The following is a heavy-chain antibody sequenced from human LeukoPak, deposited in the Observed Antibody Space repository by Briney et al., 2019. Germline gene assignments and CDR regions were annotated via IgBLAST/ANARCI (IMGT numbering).Heavy chain of an antibody. J-gene: IGHJ4*02. Sequence: GASVKVSCKASGGTFSSYAISWVRQAPGQGLEWMGGIIPIFGTANYAQKFQGRVTITADKSTSTAYMELSSLRSEDTAVYYCAREGAHDYGDYGGIFDYWGQGTLVTVSS. V-gene: IGHV1-69*06. CDR1: GGTFSSYA. D-gene: IGHD4-17*01. CDR3: AREGAHDYGDYGGIFDY. CDR2: IIPIFGTA.